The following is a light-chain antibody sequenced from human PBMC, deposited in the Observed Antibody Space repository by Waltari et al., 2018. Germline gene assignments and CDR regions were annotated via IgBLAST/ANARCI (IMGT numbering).Light chain of an antibody. CDR2: DVS. V-gene: IGLV2-14*03. Sequence: QSALTQPASASGSPGQSITISCTGTSSDVGGYNYVSWYQQHPGQAPKLMMYDVSNRPSGVSKRCSRSKSGNTASLTISGLEAEDEADYYCSSYISSITLELFGGGTSLTVL. CDR1: SSDVGGYNY. J-gene: IGLJ2*01. CDR3: SSYISSITLEL.